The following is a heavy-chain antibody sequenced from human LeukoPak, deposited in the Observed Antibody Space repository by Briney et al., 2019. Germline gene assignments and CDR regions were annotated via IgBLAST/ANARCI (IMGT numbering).Heavy chain of an antibody. Sequence: GGSLRLSCTASGFTFSSYWMHWVRQAPGKGLEWVGRIKSKTDGGTTDYAAPVKGRFTISRDDSKNTLYLQMNSLKTEDTAVYYCTTGPLHYDILTGYYPTRGMDVWGQGTTVTVSS. D-gene: IGHD3-9*01. J-gene: IGHJ6*02. CDR2: IKSKTDGGTT. CDR1: GFTFSSYW. CDR3: TTGPLHYDILTGYYPTRGMDV. V-gene: IGHV3-15*01.